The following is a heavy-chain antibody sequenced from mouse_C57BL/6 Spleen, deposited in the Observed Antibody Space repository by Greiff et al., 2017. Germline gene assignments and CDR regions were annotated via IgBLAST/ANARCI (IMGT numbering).Heavy chain of an antibody. CDR2: IDPSDSYT. CDR1: GYTFTSYW. CDR3: ARRAYSNYVGAY. D-gene: IGHD2-5*01. Sequence: QVQLQQPGAELVKPGASVKLSCTASGYTFTSYWMKWVKQRPGQGLEWIGEIDPSDSYTNYNPKFKGKATLTVDTSSSTAYMQLSSLTSEDSAVYYCARRAYSNYVGAYWGQGTLVTVSA. V-gene: IGHV1-50*01. J-gene: IGHJ3*01.